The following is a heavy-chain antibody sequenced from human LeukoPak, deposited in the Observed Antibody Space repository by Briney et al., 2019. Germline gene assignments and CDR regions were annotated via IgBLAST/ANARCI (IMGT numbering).Heavy chain of an antibody. V-gene: IGHV4-4*07. Sequence: SETLSLTCTVSGGSLSSYYWSWLRQPAGKGLEGIGRIYTSGSTNYNPSLKSRVTLSVETSKSPFSLKLSSVSAADTAVCYCARDPSAVTSQVWFDTWGQGTLVTVSS. CDR3: ARDPSAVTSQVWFDT. CDR1: GGSLSSYY. D-gene: IGHD6-19*01. J-gene: IGHJ5*02. CDR2: IYTSGST.